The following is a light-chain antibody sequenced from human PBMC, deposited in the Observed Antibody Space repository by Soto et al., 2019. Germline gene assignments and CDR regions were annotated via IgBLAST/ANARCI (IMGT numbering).Light chain of an antibody. Sequence: ETVWTQSPATLSFSPGEIATLSFRASRRVSSYLAWYQQKACQAPRLLIYDASNRAAGTPARFSGSGSGTDFTLTISSLEPEDFAVYYCQQRDNWPWTFGQGTKVDNK. CDR3: QQRDNWPWT. V-gene: IGKV3-11*01. CDR1: RRVSSY. CDR2: DAS. J-gene: IGKJ1*01.